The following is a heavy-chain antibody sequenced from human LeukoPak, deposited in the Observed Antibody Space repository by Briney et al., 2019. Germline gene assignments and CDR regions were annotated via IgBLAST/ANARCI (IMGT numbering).Heavy chain of an antibody. CDR2: ISSSSSYI. V-gene: IGHV3-21*01. CDR3: ARDKGTPYLSSFDY. D-gene: IGHD2-2*01. J-gene: IGHJ4*02. Sequence: GGSLRLSCEASGFTFSIYAMSWVRQAPGKGLEWVSSISSSSSYIYYADSVKGRFTISRDNAKNSLYLQMNSLRAEDTAVYYCARDKGTPYLSSFDYWGQGTLVTVSS. CDR1: GFTFSIYA.